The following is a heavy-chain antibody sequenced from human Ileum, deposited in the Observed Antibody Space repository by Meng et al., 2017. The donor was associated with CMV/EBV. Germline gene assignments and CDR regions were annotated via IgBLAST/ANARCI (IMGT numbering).Heavy chain of an antibody. CDR3: ARGVAGGPFEY. Sequence: VPLEPVDAGLLEASETLSLTGAVYGGFCSDYYWRYIRQPAGKGLELIGEINHSGSTNYNPSLTSRVTISVDTSKNQFFLKLSSVTAADTAVYYCARGVAGGPFEYWGQGTLVTVSS. CDR2: INHSGST. V-gene: IGHV4-34*01. J-gene: IGHJ4*02. D-gene: IGHD2-15*01. CDR1: GGFCSDYY.